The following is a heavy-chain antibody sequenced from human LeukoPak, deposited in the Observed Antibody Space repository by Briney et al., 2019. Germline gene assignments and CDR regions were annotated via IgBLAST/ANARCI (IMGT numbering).Heavy chain of an antibody. CDR3: AKDRRWLVHQGFDY. J-gene: IGHJ4*02. CDR2: ISWNSGSI. D-gene: IGHD6-19*01. V-gene: IGHV3-9*01. CDR1: GFTFSSYA. Sequence: LRLSCAASGFTFSSYAMSWVRQAPGKGLEWVSGISWNSGSIGYADSVKGRFTISRDNAKNSLYLQMNSLRAEDTAVYYCAKDRRWLVHQGFDYWGQGTLVTVSS.